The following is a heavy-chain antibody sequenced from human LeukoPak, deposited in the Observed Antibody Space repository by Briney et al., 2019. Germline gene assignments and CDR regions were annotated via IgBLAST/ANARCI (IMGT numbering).Heavy chain of an antibody. J-gene: IGHJ4*01. D-gene: IGHD6-19*01. CDR2: IWYDGNNI. V-gene: IGHV3-33*08. Sequence: GGSLRLSCAASGFTFSSYAMHWVRQAPGKGLEWVAVIWYDGNNIYYADSVKGRFTISRDNSKNTLYLQMNSLRAEDTAIYYCAREGTGIAVAGTPFHFDYWGHGTLVTVSS. CDR3: AREGTGIAVAGTPFHFDY. CDR1: GFTFSSYA.